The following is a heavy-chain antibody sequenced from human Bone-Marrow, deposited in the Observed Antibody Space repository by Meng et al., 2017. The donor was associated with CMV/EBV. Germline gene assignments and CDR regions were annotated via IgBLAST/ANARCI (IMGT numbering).Heavy chain of an antibody. CDR3: ARDRSDSRAYYYYGMDV. CDR1: GYTFTGYY. Sequence: ASVKVSCKASGYTFTGYYMHWVRQAPGQGLEWMGWINPNSGGTNYAQKFQGRVTMTRDTSISTAYMELSRLRSDDTAVYYCARDRSDSRAYYYYGMDVWGQGTTVTVSS. V-gene: IGHV1-2*02. J-gene: IGHJ6*02. CDR2: INPNSGGT. D-gene: IGHD5-18*01.